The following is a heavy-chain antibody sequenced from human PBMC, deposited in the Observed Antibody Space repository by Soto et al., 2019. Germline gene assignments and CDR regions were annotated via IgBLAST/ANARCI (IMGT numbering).Heavy chain of an antibody. J-gene: IGHJ4*02. CDR3: ARDDYASTGRNSGFDY. CDR2: IWYDGNTY. Sequence: GGSLRLSCTTSGFTFSTYGMHCVRQAPGKGLEWVATIWYDGNTYYYADSIKGRFTISRDNSKNTLYLQMNSLRADDTAVYYCARDDYASTGRNSGFDYWGQGTLVTVSS. D-gene: IGHD3-22*01. V-gene: IGHV3-30*02. CDR1: GFTFSTYG.